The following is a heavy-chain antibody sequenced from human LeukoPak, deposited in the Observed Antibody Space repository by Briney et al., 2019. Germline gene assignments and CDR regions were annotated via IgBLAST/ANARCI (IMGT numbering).Heavy chain of an antibody. CDR1: GFTFNNNW. V-gene: IGHV3-7*01. CDR2: IKQDGSEK. Sequence: GGSLRLSCAGSGFTFNNNWMSWVRQAPGKGLEWVANIKQDGSEKYYVDSVKGRFTIFRDNAKNSLSLQMNSLRVEDSGVYYCARGKYYDRYFDSWGQGTLVTVSS. CDR3: ARGKYYDRYFDS. D-gene: IGHD3-22*01. J-gene: IGHJ4*02.